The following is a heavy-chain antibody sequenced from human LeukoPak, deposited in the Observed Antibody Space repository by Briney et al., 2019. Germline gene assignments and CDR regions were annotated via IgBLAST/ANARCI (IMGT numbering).Heavy chain of an antibody. J-gene: IGHJ3*02. CDR2: IYYSGST. V-gene: IGHV4-39*01. CDR3: AGSYTTENAFDI. CDR1: GGSISSSSYY. Sequence: SETLSLTCTVSGGSISSSSYYWGWIRRPPGKGLEWIGSIYYSGSTYYNPSLKSRVTISVDTSKNQFSLKLSSVTAADTAVYYCAGSYTTENAFDIWGQGTMVTVSS. D-gene: IGHD3-16*01.